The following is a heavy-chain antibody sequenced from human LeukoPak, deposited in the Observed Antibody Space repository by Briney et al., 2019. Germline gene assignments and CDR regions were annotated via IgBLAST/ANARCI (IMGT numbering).Heavy chain of an antibody. CDR3: AKESTALGPPGAYHFDY. Sequence: PGGSLRLSCAASGFTFDDYAMHWVRQAPGKGLGWVSGIRWYSGSIGYADSVKGRFTISRDNAKNSLYLQMNGLRAEDTALDYCAKESTALGPPGAYHFDYWGQGTLVTVSS. J-gene: IGHJ4*02. CDR1: GFTFDDYA. V-gene: IGHV3-9*01. CDR2: IRWYSGSI. D-gene: IGHD3-16*01.